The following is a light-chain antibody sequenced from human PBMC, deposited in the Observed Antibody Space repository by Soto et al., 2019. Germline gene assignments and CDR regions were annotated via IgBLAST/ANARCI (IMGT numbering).Light chain of an antibody. CDR3: SSYTSSSTRV. Sequence: LTQPASVSGSPGQSITISCTGTSSDVGAYDYVSWYQQHPDKAPKLMIYEVSNRPSGVSNRFSGSKSVNTATLTISGLQAEDEADYYCSSYTSSSTRVFGTGT. V-gene: IGLV2-14*03. CDR2: EVS. CDR1: SSDVGAYDY. J-gene: IGLJ1*01.